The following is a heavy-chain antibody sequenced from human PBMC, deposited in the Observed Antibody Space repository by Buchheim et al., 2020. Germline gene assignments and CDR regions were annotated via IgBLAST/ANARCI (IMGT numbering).Heavy chain of an antibody. CDR2: TSYNGYDK. Sequence: QVQLVESGGGVVQPGRSLRLSCAASGFTFSSYGMHWVRQAPGKRLEWVAVTSYNGYDKYYADSVKGRLTISRDNSKTTLYLQMNSLRAEDTAVYYCAKSLDNILTGYYYYHGMDVWGQGTT. V-gene: IGHV3-30*18. D-gene: IGHD3-9*01. J-gene: IGHJ6*02. CDR1: GFTFSSYG. CDR3: AKSLDNILTGYYYYHGMDV.